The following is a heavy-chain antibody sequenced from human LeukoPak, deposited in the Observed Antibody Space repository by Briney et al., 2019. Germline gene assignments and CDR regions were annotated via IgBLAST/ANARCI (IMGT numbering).Heavy chain of an antibody. V-gene: IGHV3-30*14. CDR2: MSYDGSKI. CDR3: AREIRETVVTRHYYYGIDV. J-gene: IGHJ6*02. Sequence: GGSLRLSCAASGFTFGDYAMHWVRQAPGKGLEWVSVMSYDGSKIYYADSVKGRFTISRDNSKNTLYLQMSSLRAEDTAVYYCAREIRETVVTRHYYYGIDVWGQGTTVTVSS. D-gene: IGHD2-15*01. CDR1: GFTFGDYA.